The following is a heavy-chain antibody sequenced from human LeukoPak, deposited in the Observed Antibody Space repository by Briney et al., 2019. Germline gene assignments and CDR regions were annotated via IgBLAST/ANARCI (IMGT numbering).Heavy chain of an antibody. CDR1: GFIISGDS. CDR2: ISRDSGIK. CDR3: ARSYYYDSSHTVDY. Sequence: PGGSLRLSCAASGFIISGDSMNWVRQAPGKGLEWIAYISRDSGIKYYADSVRGRFTISGDNAQNSLFLQMNSLRAEDTAVYYCARSYYYDSSHTVDYWGQGTLVTVSS. J-gene: IGHJ4*02. D-gene: IGHD3-22*01. V-gene: IGHV3-48*01.